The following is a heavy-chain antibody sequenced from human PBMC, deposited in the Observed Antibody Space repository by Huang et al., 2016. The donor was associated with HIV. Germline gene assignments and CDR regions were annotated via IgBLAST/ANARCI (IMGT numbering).Heavy chain of an antibody. Sequence: EVQLVESGGGLVQPGGSLKLSCAASGFTLSGSAMHWVRQASGGGLQGVGRIRSKINGYATVYSASVKGRFTISRDDSKNTAYLQMNSLKTEDTAVYYCSRHPFDYYDSTDTGALDIWGQGTMVTVSS. D-gene: IGHD3-22*01. CDR2: IRSKINGYAT. J-gene: IGHJ3*02. V-gene: IGHV3-73*02. CDR1: GFTLSGSA. CDR3: SRHPFDYYDSTDTGALDI.